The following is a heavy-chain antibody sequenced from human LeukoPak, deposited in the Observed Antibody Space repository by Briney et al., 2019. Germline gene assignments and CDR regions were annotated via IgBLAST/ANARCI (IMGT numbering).Heavy chain of an antibody. Sequence: SETLSLTCTVSGGSISSSSYYWGWIRQPPGKGLEWIGSIYYSGSTYYNPSLKSRVTISVDTSKNQFSLTLRSVTAADTAVYYCAGDPGYDSSGSFDYWGQGTPVTVSS. CDR3: AGDPGYDSSGSFDY. CDR1: GGSISSSSYY. D-gene: IGHD3-22*01. J-gene: IGHJ4*02. CDR2: IYYSGST. V-gene: IGHV4-39*07.